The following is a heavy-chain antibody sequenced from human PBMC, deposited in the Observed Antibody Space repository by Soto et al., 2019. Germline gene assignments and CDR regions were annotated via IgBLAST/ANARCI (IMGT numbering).Heavy chain of an antibody. Sequence: ASVKGSCKTSVYIFTSYYIHGVRQAPGQGLEWMGIINLSRATTTYAHNPQSRVTMTRDTSTTTVPMELSSLRSEDTAVSYCATGPATAPVAYRGLGTLVTVSS. CDR3: ATGPATAPVAY. V-gene: IGHV1-46*01. J-gene: IGHJ4*02. CDR1: VYIFTSYY. D-gene: IGHD2-2*01. CDR2: INLSRATT.